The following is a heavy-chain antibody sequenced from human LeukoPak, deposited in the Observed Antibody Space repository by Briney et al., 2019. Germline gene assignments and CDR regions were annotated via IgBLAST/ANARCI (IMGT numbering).Heavy chain of an antibody. Sequence: SETLSLTSGVSGGSISGTNWWSWVRQPPGQGLEWIGEISLAGQTNYNPSLNGRVTMSLDKSSNQLSLHLTSVTAADTATYYCSRESGPFCPFGYWGQGTLVIVSS. D-gene: IGHD1-26*01. V-gene: IGHV4/OR15-8*02. CDR1: GGSISGTNW. CDR2: ISLAGQT. J-gene: IGHJ4*02. CDR3: SRESGPFCPFGY.